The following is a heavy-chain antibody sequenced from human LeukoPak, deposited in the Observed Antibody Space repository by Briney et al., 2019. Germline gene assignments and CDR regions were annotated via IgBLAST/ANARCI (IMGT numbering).Heavy chain of an antibody. D-gene: IGHD4-17*01. CDR3: ARVVDYGDYRNGFLDY. CDR2: IFPGDSDT. V-gene: IGHV5-51*01. CDR1: GYTFSIYW. Sequence: GESLKISCKGSGYTFSIYWIGWVRQMPGKGLGWMGIIFPGDSDTRYSPSFQGQVTISVDKSINTAHLQWSSLKASDTAMYYCARVVDYGDYRNGFLDYWGQGTLVTVSS. J-gene: IGHJ4*02.